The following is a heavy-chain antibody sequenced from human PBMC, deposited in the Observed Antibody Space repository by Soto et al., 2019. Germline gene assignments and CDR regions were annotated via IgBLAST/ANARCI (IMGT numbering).Heavy chain of an antibody. CDR3: ARPISLGFDY. D-gene: IGHD3-16*01. J-gene: IGHJ4*02. CDR1: GGSMSSTNYV. V-gene: IGHV4-39*01. CDR2: IYHTGTT. Sequence: QLQLQESGPGLVKPSETLSLSCNVSGGSMSSTNYVWGWIRQPPGKGLEWIGSIYHTGTTYYNPSLRSRVTISVDTSKNQFSLKLSSVTAADTAVYYCARPISLGFDYWGQGARVTVSS.